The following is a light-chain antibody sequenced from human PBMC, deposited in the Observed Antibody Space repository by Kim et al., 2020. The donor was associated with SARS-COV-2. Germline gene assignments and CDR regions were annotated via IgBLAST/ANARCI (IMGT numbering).Light chain of an antibody. CDR3: QQLGT. V-gene: IGKV3-20*01. Sequence: LSLSPGGRATLPCRASQSVSTSYLAWYQQKPGQAPRLLIYGASSRATGIPDRFSGSGSGTDFTLTISRLEPEDFAVYYCQQLGTFGQGTKLEI. CDR2: GAS. J-gene: IGKJ2*01. CDR1: QSVSTSY.